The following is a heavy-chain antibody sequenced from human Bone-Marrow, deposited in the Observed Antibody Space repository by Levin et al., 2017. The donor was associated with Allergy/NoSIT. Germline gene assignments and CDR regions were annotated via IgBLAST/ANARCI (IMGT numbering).Heavy chain of an antibody. CDR3: ARDRWSTGYCSSTSCYLHDYYYMDV. CDR1: GFTFSSYE. J-gene: IGHJ6*03. D-gene: IGHD2-2*01. CDR2: ISSSGSTI. V-gene: IGHV3-48*03. Sequence: GGSLRLSCAASGFTFSSYEMNWVRQAPGKGLEWVSYISSSGSTIYYADSVKGRFTISRDNAKNSLYLQMNSLRAEDTAVYYCARDRWSTGYCSSTSCYLHDYYYMDVWGKGTTVTVSS.